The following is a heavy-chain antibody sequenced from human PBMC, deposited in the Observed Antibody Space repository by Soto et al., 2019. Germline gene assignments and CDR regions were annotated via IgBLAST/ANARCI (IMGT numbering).Heavy chain of an antibody. D-gene: IGHD2-15*01. Sequence: QVQLVESGGGVVQPGRSLRLSCAASGFTFSSYAMHWVRQAPGKGLEWVAVISCDGSNKYYADSVKGRFTISRDNSKNTLYLQMNSLRAEDTAVYYCARYELVVVVAAFDYWGQGTLVTVSS. CDR3: ARYELVVVVAAFDY. V-gene: IGHV3-30-3*01. CDR1: GFTFSSYA. CDR2: ISCDGSNK. J-gene: IGHJ4*02.